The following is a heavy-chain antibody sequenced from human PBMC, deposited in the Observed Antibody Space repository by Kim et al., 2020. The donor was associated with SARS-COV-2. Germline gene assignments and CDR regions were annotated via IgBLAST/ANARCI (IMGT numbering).Heavy chain of an antibody. V-gene: IGHV3-30*04. CDR3: ARASYYYDSSGYFDY. CDR1: GFTFSSYA. J-gene: IGHJ4*02. CDR2: ISYDGSNK. Sequence: GGSLRLSCAASGFTFSSYAMHWVRQAPGKGLEWVAVISYDGSNKYYADSVKGRFTISRDNSKNTLYLQMNSLRAEDTAVYYCARASYYYDSSGYFDYWGQGTLVTVSS. D-gene: IGHD3-22*01.